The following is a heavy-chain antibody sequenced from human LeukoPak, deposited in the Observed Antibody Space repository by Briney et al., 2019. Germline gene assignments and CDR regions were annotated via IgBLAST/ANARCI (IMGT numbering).Heavy chain of an antibody. D-gene: IGHD3-10*01. V-gene: IGHV3-48*01. J-gene: IGHJ4*02. CDR3: ATLWFGESDRDY. Sequence: GGSLRLSCAASGFTFNGYRMSWVRRAPGKGLEWLSDISSSGRTKNYADSVTGRFTVSRDNAKNSLYLQMNSLRAEDTAVYYCATLWFGESDRDYRGQGTLVTVSS. CDR2: ISSSGRTK. CDR1: GFTFNGYR.